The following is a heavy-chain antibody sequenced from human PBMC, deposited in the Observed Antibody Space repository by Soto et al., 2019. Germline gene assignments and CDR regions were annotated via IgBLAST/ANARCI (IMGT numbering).Heavy chain of an antibody. D-gene: IGHD3-10*01. CDR1: GFNFRDSA. J-gene: IGHJ5*02. V-gene: IGHV3-73*01. Sequence: EVQLVQSGGGLVQPGGSLKLSCAASGFNFRDSAMHWVRQASGKGLEWVGRIRSKANTYATAYAASVEGRFTISRDDSKNMAYLQMNSLRTEDTAVYYCTRPRGASNWFDPWGQGTLVTVSS. CDR2: IRSKANTYAT. CDR3: TRPRGASNWFDP.